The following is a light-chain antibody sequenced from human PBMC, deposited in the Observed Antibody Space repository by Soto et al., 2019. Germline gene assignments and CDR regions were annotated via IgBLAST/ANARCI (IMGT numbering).Light chain of an antibody. Sequence: DIQMTQSPSTLSASVGDRVTITCRASQNIDRWLAWYQQKPGKAPNLLIYGASSLESGVPSRFSGSVSGTEFSLTISSLRPDDFATYYCQHYNSYPWTFGQGTKVEIK. CDR3: QHYNSYPWT. V-gene: IGKV1-5*03. J-gene: IGKJ1*01. CDR1: QNIDRW. CDR2: GAS.